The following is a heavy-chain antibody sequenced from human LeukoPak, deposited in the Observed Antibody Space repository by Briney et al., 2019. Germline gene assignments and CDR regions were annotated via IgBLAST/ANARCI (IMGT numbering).Heavy chain of an antibody. CDR3: AKDEYSSSFFDY. D-gene: IGHD6-13*01. CDR1: GFTFSSDG. Sequence: PGGSLRLSCAASGFTFSSDGMHWFRQAPGKGLEWVAVIWYDGSNKYYADSVKGRFTISRDNSKNTLYLQMNSLRAEDTAVYFCAKDEYSSSFFDYWGQGTLVTVSS. J-gene: IGHJ4*02. V-gene: IGHV3-33*06. CDR2: IWYDGSNK.